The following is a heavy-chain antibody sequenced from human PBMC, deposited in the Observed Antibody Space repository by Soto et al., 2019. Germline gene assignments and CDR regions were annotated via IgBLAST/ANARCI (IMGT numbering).Heavy chain of an antibody. CDR3: ARDRCSSTSCYYYYYYMDV. D-gene: IGHD2-2*01. Sequence: ASVKVSCKASGGTFSSYTISWVRQAPGQGLEWMGRIIPILGIANYAQKFQGRVTITADKSTSTAYMELSSLRSEDTAVYYCARDRCSSTSCYYYYYYMDVWGKGTTVTVSS. J-gene: IGHJ6*03. CDR1: GGTFSSYT. V-gene: IGHV1-69*04. CDR2: IIPILGIA.